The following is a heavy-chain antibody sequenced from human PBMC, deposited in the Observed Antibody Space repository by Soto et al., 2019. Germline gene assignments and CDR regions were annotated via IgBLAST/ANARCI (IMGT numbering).Heavy chain of an antibody. CDR3: ARGPTPLFDH. J-gene: IGHJ4*02. D-gene: IGHD2-15*01. CDR2: ISYDGSNK. Sequence: PGGSLRLSCAASGFTFSSYAMNWVRQAPGKGLEWVAVISYDGSNKYYADSVKGRFTISRDNSKNTLYLQMNSLRAEDTAVYYCARGPTPLFDHWGQGTLVTVSS. CDR1: GFTFSSYA. V-gene: IGHV3-30-3*01.